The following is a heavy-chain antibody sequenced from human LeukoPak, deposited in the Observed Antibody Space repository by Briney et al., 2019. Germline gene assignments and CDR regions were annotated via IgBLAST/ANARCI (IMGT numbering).Heavy chain of an antibody. Sequence: PGGSLRLSCAASGFTFSSYSMNWVRQAPGKGLEWVSYISSSSSTIYYADSVKGRFTISRDNAKNSLYLQMNSLRAGDTAVYYCALDYRPGIAVAATDYWGQGTLVTVSS. D-gene: IGHD6-19*01. CDR1: GFTFSSYS. J-gene: IGHJ4*02. V-gene: IGHV3-48*01. CDR2: ISSSSSTI. CDR3: ALDYRPGIAVAATDY.